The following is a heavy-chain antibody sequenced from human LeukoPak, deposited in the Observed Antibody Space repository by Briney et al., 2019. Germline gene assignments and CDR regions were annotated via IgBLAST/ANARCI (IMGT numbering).Heavy chain of an antibody. D-gene: IGHD6-19*01. CDR2: VNSDGSST. J-gene: IGHJ4*02. CDR3: ARGSTQYSSGWYGLDY. Sequence: GGSLRLPCAASGFTFSSYWMHWVRQAPGKGLVWVSRVNSDGSSTTYADSVKGRFTISRDNAKNTLYLQMNSLRAEDTAVYYCARGSTQYSSGWYGLDYWGQGTLVTVSS. CDR1: GFTFSSYW. V-gene: IGHV3-74*01.